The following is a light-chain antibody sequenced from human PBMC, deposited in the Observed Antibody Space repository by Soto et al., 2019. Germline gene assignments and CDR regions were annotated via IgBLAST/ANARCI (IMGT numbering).Light chain of an antibody. J-gene: IGLJ1*01. Sequence: QSALTQPPSASGSPGQSVTISCTGTSSDVGAYNYVSWYQHRPGKAPKLMIYGVTKWPSGVPDRFSGAKSGNTASLTVSGLQAEDEADYYCTSHAGTNNFPYVFGTGTQLTVL. CDR1: SSDVGAYNY. V-gene: IGLV2-8*01. CDR3: TSHAGTNNFPYV. CDR2: GVT.